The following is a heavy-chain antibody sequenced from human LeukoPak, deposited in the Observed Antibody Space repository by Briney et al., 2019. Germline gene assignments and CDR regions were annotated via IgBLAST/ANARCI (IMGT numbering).Heavy chain of an antibody. CDR1: GFTFGDYA. V-gene: IGHV3-49*04. CDR2: IRSKAYGGTT. D-gene: IGHD1-26*01. Sequence: GGSLRLSCTASGFTFGDYAMSWVRQAPGKGLEWVGFIRSKAYGGTTEYAASVKGRFTISRDDSKSIAYLQMNSLKTEDTAVYYCTRVPSGSYLRCYFDYWGQGTLVTVSS. CDR3: TRVPSGSYLRCYFDY. J-gene: IGHJ4*02.